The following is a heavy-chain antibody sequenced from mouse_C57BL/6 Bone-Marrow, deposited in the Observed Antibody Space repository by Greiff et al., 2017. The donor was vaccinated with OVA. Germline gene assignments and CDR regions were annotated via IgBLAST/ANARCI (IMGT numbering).Heavy chain of an antibody. CDR1: GYTFTSYG. Sequence: QVQLQQSGAELARPGASVKLSCKASGYTFTSYGISWVKQRTGQGLEWIGEIYPRSGNTYYNEEFKGKATLTADKSSSTAYMELRSLTSEDSAVYFCARKLLRSAWFAYGCQGTLVTVSA. D-gene: IGHD1-1*01. CDR2: IYPRSGNT. J-gene: IGHJ3*01. CDR3: ARKLLRSAWFAY. V-gene: IGHV1-81*01.